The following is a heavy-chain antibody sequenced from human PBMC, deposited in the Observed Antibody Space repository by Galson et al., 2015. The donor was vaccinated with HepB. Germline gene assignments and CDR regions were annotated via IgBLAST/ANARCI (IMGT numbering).Heavy chain of an antibody. CDR3: ARGVGYYDSSGYYFGWFDP. J-gene: IGHJ5*02. V-gene: IGHV1-69*13. D-gene: IGHD3-22*01. CDR1: GGTFSSYA. Sequence: SVKVSCKASGGTFSSYAISWVRQAPGQGLEWMGGIIPIFGTANYAQKFQGRVTITADESTSTAYMELSSLRSEDTAVYYCARGVGYYDSSGYYFGWFDPWGQGTLVTVSS. CDR2: IIPIFGTA.